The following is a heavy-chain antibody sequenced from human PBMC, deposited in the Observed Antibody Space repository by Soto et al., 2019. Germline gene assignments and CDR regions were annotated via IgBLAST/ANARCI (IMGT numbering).Heavy chain of an antibody. CDR2: ITYSGSN. J-gene: IGHJ4*02. CDR3: ARHARYNDY. V-gene: IGHV4-59*08. D-gene: IGHD1-20*01. CDR1: GASLNSAY. Sequence: QVQLQESGPGLAKPSETLSLTCTVSGASLNSAYWSWFRQPPGKGLEWIWYITYSGSNSSNPSLKRRVTRALDASNNQFFLKLISLTAADPAVYYCARHARYNDYCGQGTLATVSS.